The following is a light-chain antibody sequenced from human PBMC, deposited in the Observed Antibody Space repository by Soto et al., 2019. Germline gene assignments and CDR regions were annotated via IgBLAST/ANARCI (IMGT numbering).Light chain of an antibody. CDR2: GNN. Sequence: QAVVTQPPSVSGAPGQRVTISCTGSSSNIGAGFDVHWYQQRPGTAPKLLIFGNNNRPSGVPDRFSGSKYGTSASLAITGLQAEDEGDYYCQSYDSTLSDRYVFGTGTKLTVL. CDR1: SSNIGAGFD. V-gene: IGLV1-40*01. CDR3: QSYDSTLSDRYV. J-gene: IGLJ1*01.